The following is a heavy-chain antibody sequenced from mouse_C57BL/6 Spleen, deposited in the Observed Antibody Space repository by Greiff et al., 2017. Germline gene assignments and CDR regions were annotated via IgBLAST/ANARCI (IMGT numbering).Heavy chain of an antibody. Sequence: QVHVKQPGAELVKPGASVKLSCKASGYTFTSYWMQWVKQRPGQGLEWIGEIDPSDSYTNYNQKFKGKATLTVDTSSSTAYMQLSSLTSEDSAVYYCAGRSNYGYWYFDVWGTGTTVTVSS. J-gene: IGHJ1*03. D-gene: IGHD2-5*01. CDR2: IDPSDSYT. CDR3: AGRSNYGYWYFDV. CDR1: GYTFTSYW. V-gene: IGHV1-50*01.